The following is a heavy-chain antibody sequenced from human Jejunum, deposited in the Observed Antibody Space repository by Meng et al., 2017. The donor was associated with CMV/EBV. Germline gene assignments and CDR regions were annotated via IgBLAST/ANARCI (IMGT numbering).Heavy chain of an antibody. Sequence: EVRLLDAGGGLVQCGGSLRLSCAASGFSFSNYWRDWVSQAAGKGLEWVANINEDDSVKNYVESVKGRFTISRDNVKSALYLQMDSLRVEDTAVYYCMIGSRPEDYWGQGTLVTVSS. J-gene: IGHJ4*02. V-gene: IGHV3-7*02. CDR2: INEDDSVK. D-gene: IGHD6-6*01. CDR1: GFSFSNYW. CDR3: MIGSRPEDY.